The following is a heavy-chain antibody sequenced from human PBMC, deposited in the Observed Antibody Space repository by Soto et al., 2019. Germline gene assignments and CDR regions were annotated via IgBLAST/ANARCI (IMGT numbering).Heavy chain of an antibody. Sequence: ASVKVSCKTSGGTFSNDIITWVRQAPGQGLEWMGIINPSGGSTSYAQKFQGRVTMTRDTSTSTVYMELSSLRSEDTAVYYCARGIAAAGKRFDPWGQGTLVTVSS. CDR2: INPSGGST. D-gene: IGHD6-13*01. V-gene: IGHV1-46*03. CDR3: ARGIAAAGKRFDP. J-gene: IGHJ5*02. CDR1: GGTFSNDI.